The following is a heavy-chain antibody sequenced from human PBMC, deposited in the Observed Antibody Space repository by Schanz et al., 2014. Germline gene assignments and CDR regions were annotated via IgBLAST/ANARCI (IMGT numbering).Heavy chain of an antibody. J-gene: IGHJ4*02. D-gene: IGHD6-19*01. CDR1: GYTFSSYG. V-gene: IGHV1-18*01. Sequence: QVQLVQSEAEVKKPGSSVKVSCKASGYTFSSYGITWVRQAPGQGLEWMGWINGYNGHTLYAQKFQGRVTMTTDTSTSTAYIELHILTSEDTAVYYCARGGYSSGWYDRDIAHFDYWGQGTLXTVSS. CDR2: INGYNGHT. CDR3: ARGGYSSGWYDRDIAHFDY.